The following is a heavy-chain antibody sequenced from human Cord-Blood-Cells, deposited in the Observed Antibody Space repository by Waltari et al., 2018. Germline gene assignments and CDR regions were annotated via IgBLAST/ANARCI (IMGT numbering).Heavy chain of an antibody. CDR1: GGSISSSSYY. Sequence: QLQLQESGPGLVKPSETLSLTCTVSGGSISSSSYYWGWIRQPPGKGLEWIGSIYYSGSTYCNPALRGRVTISVDTSKNQFSLKLSSVTAADTAVYYCARHNKGRYSSSSQGAFDIWGQGTMVTVSS. J-gene: IGHJ3*02. CDR2: IYYSGST. CDR3: ARHNKGRYSSSSQGAFDI. V-gene: IGHV4-39*01. D-gene: IGHD6-6*01.